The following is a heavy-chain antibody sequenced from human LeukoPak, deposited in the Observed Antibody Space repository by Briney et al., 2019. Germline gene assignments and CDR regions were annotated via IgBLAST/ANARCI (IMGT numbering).Heavy chain of an antibody. D-gene: IGHD3-3*01. Sequence: SETLSLTCTVSGGSISSYYWSWIRQPPGKGLEWFGYIYYSGSTNYNPSLKSRVTISVDTSKNQFSLKLSSVTAADTAVYYCARTSRFLEWLETYYFDYWGQGTLVTVSS. CDR3: ARTSRFLEWLETYYFDY. CDR1: GGSISSYY. J-gene: IGHJ4*02. V-gene: IGHV4-59*01. CDR2: IYYSGST.